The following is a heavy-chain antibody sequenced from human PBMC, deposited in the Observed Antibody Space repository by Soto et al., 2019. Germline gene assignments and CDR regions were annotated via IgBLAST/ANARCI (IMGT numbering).Heavy chain of an antibody. CDR2: FYTSGSANT. Sequence: SETLSLTCTVSGGSISSYHWSWIRQTAGRRLEWIGRFYTSGSANTYYNPSLKSRVTMSVDTSKNQFSLEMTSVTAADTAVYYCARRLMATISWGQGTLVT. D-gene: IGHD5-12*01. CDR3: ARRLMATIS. CDR1: GGSISSYH. V-gene: IGHV4-4*07. J-gene: IGHJ5*02.